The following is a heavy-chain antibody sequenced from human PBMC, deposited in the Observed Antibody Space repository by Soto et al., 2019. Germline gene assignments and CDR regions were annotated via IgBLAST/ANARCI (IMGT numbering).Heavy chain of an antibody. D-gene: IGHD6-13*01. CDR1: VFTFSFYV. J-gene: IGHJ4*02. CDR2: ISYDGSHK. V-gene: IGHV3-30-3*01. CDR3: AREYSRSWYSFIGYFDY. Sequence: PRGSLKVSSASSVFTFSFYVMHGVGQAPGRGLERVAVISYDGSHKYYADSVKGRFTISRDNSKNTLYLQMTSLRAEDTAVYYCAREYSRSWYSFIGYFDYSGQGTMVTVSS.